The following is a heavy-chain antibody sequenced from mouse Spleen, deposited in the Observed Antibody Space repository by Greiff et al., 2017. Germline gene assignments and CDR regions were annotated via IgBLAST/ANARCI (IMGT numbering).Heavy chain of an antibody. V-gene: IGHV5-9-1*01. CDR1: GFTFSSYA. CDR3: ARQDYDEEGSFAY. CDR2: ISSGGSYT. J-gene: IGHJ3*01. D-gene: IGHD2-4*01. Sequence: EVMLVESGGGLVKPGGSLKLSCAASGFTFSSYAMSWVRQTPEKRLEWVATISSGGSYTYYPDSVKGRFTISRDNAKNTLYLQMSSLRSEDTAMYYCARQDYDEEGSFAYWGQGTLVTVSA.